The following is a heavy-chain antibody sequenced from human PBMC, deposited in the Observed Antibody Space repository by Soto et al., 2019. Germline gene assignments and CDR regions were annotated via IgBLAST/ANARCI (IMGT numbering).Heavy chain of an antibody. D-gene: IGHD1-26*01. CDR3: AREGFSGSYFAY. Sequence: QVQLVQSGAEVKKPGSSMKVSCRASGYTFSDYAISWVRQAPGQGLEWMGGIVPIFATANYAQKFQGRVTITADKSTSTTYRELSSLISEDAAVYFCAREGFSGSYFAYWGQGTLVTVSS. CDR2: IVPIFATA. J-gene: IGHJ4*02. CDR1: GYTFSDYA. V-gene: IGHV1-69*06.